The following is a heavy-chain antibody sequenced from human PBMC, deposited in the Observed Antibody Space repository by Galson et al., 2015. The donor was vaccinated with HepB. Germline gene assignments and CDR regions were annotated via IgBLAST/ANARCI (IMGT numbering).Heavy chain of an antibody. CDR3: ARDYSAMGYDILTGDLPPLSDAFDY. D-gene: IGHD3-9*01. CDR1: GYTFTSYA. Sequence: SVKVSCKASGYTFTSYAMNWVRQAPGQGLEWMGWINTNTGNPTYAQGFTGRFVFSLDTSVSTAYLQISSLKAEDTAVYYCARDYSAMGYDILTGDLPPLSDAFDYWGQGTLVTVSS. CDR2: INTNTGNP. J-gene: IGHJ4*02. V-gene: IGHV7-4-1*02.